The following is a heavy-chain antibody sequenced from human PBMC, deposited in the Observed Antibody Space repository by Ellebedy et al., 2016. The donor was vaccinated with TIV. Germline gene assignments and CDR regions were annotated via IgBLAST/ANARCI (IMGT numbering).Heavy chain of an antibody. J-gene: IGHJ2*01. CDR2: ISAYNGNT. CDR3: AHSPLAHWYFDL. CDR1: GYTFTSYG. V-gene: IGHV1-18*01. Sequence: ASVKVSCKASGYTFTSYGISWVRQAPGQGLEWMGWISAYNGNTNYAQKLQGRVTMTTDTSTSTAYMELRSLRSDDTATYYCAHSPLAHWYFDLWGRGTLVTVSS. D-gene: IGHD4-11*01.